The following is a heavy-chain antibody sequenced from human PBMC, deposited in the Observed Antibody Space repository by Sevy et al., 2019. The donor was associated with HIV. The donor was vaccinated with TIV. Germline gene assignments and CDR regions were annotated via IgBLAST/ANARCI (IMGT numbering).Heavy chain of an antibody. CDR3: ASTVTTTLYYYYGMDV. D-gene: IGHD4-17*01. Sequence: ASVKVSCKASGYTFTGYYMHWVRQAPGQGLEWMGRINPNSGGTNYAQKFQGRVTMTRDTSISTAYMELSRLRSDDTVVYYCASTVTTTLYYYYGMDVWGQGTTVTVSS. CDR1: GYTFTGYY. CDR2: INPNSGGT. V-gene: IGHV1-2*05. J-gene: IGHJ6*02.